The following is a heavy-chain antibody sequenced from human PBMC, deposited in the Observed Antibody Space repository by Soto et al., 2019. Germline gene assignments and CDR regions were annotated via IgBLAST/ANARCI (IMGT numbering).Heavy chain of an antibody. J-gene: IGHJ5*02. D-gene: IGHD2-8*01. CDR3: AIDLCCLMDAASTHGVSFYR. V-gene: IGHV4-59*01. Sequence: SETLSLTCTVSGGTIFTYYWSWIRQPPGKGLQWIVYVNNRGSTNYNPSLKSRVTMSLDSSKNQFSLRFNSVTAADTAVYYCAIDLCCLMDAASTHGVSFYRCGQGRLVTVSS. CDR1: GGTIFTYY. CDR2: VNNRGST.